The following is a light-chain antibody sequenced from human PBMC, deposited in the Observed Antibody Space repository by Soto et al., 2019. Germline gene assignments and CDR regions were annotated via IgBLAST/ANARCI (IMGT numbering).Light chain of an antibody. CDR1: TGGVTTDLY. V-gene: IGLV7-46*01. CDR2: DTT. J-gene: IGLJ2*01. CDR3: LLSYRGARV. Sequence: QTVVTQEPSLTVSPGGTVTLTCGSSTGGVTTDLYAHWVQQKPGQAPTTLTYDTTRKHSWTPARFSASLLGGKSALTLSGALPEDEAVYYCLLSYRGARVFGGGTQLTVL.